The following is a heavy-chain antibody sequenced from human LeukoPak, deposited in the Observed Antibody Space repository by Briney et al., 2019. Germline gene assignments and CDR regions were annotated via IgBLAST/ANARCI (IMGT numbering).Heavy chain of an antibody. CDR2: ISSDGNDK. D-gene: IGHD3-16*01. Sequence: GGSLRLSCAASGVTFSSYGMHWVRQAPGKGLEWVALISSDGNDKLYGDSVKGRFTISRDDSKNTLYLQMNSLRAEDTAIYYCANLRRGGDAFDIWGQGTMVTVSS. CDR1: GVTFSSYG. CDR3: ANLRRGGDAFDI. V-gene: IGHV3-30*18. J-gene: IGHJ3*02.